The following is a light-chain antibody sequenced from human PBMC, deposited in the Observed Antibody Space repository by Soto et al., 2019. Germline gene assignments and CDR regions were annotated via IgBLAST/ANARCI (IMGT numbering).Light chain of an antibody. J-gene: IGLJ2*01. CDR2: DTS. CDR1: TGAVTSGQC. V-gene: IGLV7-46*01. Sequence: QAVVTQEPSLTVSPGGTVTLTCGSSTGAVTSGQCPYWFQQKPGQAPRTLIYDTSNKHSWTPDRISGSLIGGKAALTLSCAHPGDEAEYYCLRSYSGAVVVGGGTKLAVL. CDR3: LRSYSGAVV.